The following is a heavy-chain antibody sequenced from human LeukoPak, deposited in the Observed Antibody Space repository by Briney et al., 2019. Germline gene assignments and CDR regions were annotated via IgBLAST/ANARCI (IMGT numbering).Heavy chain of an antibody. D-gene: IGHD3-22*01. CDR2: INPFSGGT. Sequence: ASLQVSCKASGYSFTYYYIHWVRQAPGQGLEWMGWINPFSGGTKYAQKFQGWVTMTRDTSISTAYMELSRLTSDDTAVYYCARGGYDLDYWGQGTLVTVSS. CDR1: GYSFTYYY. CDR3: ARGGYDLDY. V-gene: IGHV1-2*04. J-gene: IGHJ4*02.